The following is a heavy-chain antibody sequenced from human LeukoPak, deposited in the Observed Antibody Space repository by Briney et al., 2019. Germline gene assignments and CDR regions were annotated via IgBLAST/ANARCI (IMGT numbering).Heavy chain of an antibody. V-gene: IGHV2-5*01. CDR1: GFSLYTNGVG. Sequence: ESGPTLVKPTQTLTLTCDFSGFSLYTNGVGVGWIRQPPGEALEWLALIYWNGDERYSPSLRSRLTLSWDTSKNQVVLIMTNMDPVDTATYYCAHRDLAFSDAFDVWGQGTVVTVSS. J-gene: IGHJ3*01. CDR2: IYWNGDE. CDR3: AHRDLAFSDAFDV. D-gene: IGHD2-21*02.